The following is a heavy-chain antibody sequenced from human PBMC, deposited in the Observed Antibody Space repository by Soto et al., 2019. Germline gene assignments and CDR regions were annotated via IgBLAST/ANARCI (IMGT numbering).Heavy chain of an antibody. D-gene: IGHD3-3*01. CDR2: ISAYNGNT. V-gene: IGHV1-18*01. J-gene: IGHJ5*02. Sequence: ASVKVSCKASGYTFTSYGISWVRQAPGQGLEWMGWISAYNGNTNYARKLQGRVTMTTDTSTSTAYMELRSLRSDDTAVYYCARVDRNYDFWSGYQYNNWFDPWGQGTLVTSPQ. CDR3: ARVDRNYDFWSGYQYNNWFDP. CDR1: GYTFTSYG.